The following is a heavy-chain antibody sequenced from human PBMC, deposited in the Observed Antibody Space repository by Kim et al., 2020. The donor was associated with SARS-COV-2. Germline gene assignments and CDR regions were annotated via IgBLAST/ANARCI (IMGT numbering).Heavy chain of an antibody. CDR1: GFTFSSYD. Sequence: GGSLRLSCAASGFTFSSYDMHWVRQATGKGLEWVSAIGTAGDTYYPGSVKGRFTISRESAKNSLYLQMNSLRAGDTAVYYCARGNPSITMVRGVIITSLDYWGQGTLVTVSS. CDR2: IGTAGDT. J-gene: IGHJ4*02. CDR3: ARGNPSITMVRGVIITSLDY. D-gene: IGHD3-10*01. V-gene: IGHV3-13*01.